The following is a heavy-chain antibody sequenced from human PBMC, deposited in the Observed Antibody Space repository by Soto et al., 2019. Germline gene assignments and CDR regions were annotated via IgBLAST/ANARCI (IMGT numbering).Heavy chain of an antibody. CDR2: IIPIFGTA. Sequence: QVQLVQSGAEVKKPGSSVKVSCKASGGTFSSYAISWVRQAPGQGLEWMGGIIPIFGTADYAQKFQGRVXXXXXXXXXXXXXXXXXXXXXXXXXXXXXXXXXXXXXYYGMDVWGQGTTVTVSS. V-gene: IGHV1-69*05. J-gene: IGHJ6*02. CDR1: GGTFSSYA. CDR3: XXXXXXXXXYYGMDV.